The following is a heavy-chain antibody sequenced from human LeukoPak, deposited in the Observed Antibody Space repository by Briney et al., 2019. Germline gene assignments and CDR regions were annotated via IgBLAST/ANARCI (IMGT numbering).Heavy chain of an antibody. CDR2: INWNGGST. CDR1: GFTFDDYG. CDR3: AKEGGYNYGYFDS. J-gene: IGHJ4*02. V-gene: IGHV3-20*04. Sequence: PGGSLRLSCAASGFTFDDYGMSWVRQAPGKGLEWVSGINWNGGSTGYADSVKGRFTISRDNSKNTLYLQMNSLIAEDTAVYYCAKEGGYNYGYFDSWGQGTLVTVSS. D-gene: IGHD5-18*01.